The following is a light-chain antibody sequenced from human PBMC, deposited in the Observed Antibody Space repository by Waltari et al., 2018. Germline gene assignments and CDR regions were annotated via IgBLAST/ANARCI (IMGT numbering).Light chain of an antibody. Sequence: QSVLTQPPSASGSPGHSVAISCTGTSSDVGRYDQVAWYQPQPGKAPKLILDEVNKRPGGGPYGFSGSRSGDTAALTVAGLQAEDEADYYCASYAYTHVVFGGGTRLTVL. J-gene: IGLJ2*01. CDR1: SSDVGRYDQ. CDR3: ASYAYTHVV. V-gene: IGLV2-8*01. CDR2: EVN.